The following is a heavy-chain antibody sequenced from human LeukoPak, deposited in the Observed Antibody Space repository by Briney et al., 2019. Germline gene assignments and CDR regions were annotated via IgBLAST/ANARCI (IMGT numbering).Heavy chain of an antibody. J-gene: IGHJ4*02. Sequence: PSETLSLTCTVSGGSISSYYWSWIRQPPGKGQEWIGHIHYTGSTNYNPSLMSRVTISVDTSKNQFSLKLSSVTAADTAVYYCARVGAGSSWYDYWGQGTLVTVSS. D-gene: IGHD6-13*01. V-gene: IGHV4-59*01. CDR1: GGSISSYY. CDR2: IHYTGST. CDR3: ARVGAGSSWYDY.